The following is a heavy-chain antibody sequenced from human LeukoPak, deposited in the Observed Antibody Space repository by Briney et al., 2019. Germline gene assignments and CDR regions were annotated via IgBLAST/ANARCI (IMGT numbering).Heavy chain of an antibody. Sequence: GGSLRLSCVASGFTFSDYAMNWVRQAPGKGLEWVANIKQDGSEKYYADSVKGRFSISRDNAKKSLYLQMNSLRIEDTAGYYCAREWQMVVVGPAATHPWGQGTLVTVSS. CDR2: IKQDGSEK. D-gene: IGHD2-2*01. J-gene: IGHJ5*02. CDR1: GFTFSDYA. CDR3: AREWQMVVVGPAATHP. V-gene: IGHV3-7*01.